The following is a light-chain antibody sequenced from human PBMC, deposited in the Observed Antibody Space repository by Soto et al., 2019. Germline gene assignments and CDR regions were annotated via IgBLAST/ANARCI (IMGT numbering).Light chain of an antibody. Sequence: QSVLTQPPSASGTPGQRVTISCSGSSSNIGSNYAYWYQQLPGTAPKLVIYRNNQRPSGVPYRFSGSKSGTSASLAISGLRSEDEADYYCAGWEDSLVVFGGGTRLTVL. J-gene: IGLJ2*01. CDR2: RNN. CDR3: AGWEDSLVV. V-gene: IGLV1-47*01. CDR1: SSNIGSNY.